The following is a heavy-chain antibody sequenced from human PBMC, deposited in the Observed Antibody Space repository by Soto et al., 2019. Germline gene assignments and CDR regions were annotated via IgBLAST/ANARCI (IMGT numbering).Heavy chain of an antibody. D-gene: IGHD2-21*02. V-gene: IGHV1-69*02. J-gene: IGHJ4*02. Sequence: QVQLVQSGAEVKKPGSSVKVSCKASGGTFSSYTISWVRQAPGQGLEWMGRIIPILGIANYAQKFQGRVTIPEDKSTSTAYMELSSLRSEDTAVYYCARGVVVTALLDYWGQGTLVTVSS. CDR3: ARGVVVTALLDY. CDR1: GGTFSSYT. CDR2: IIPILGIA.